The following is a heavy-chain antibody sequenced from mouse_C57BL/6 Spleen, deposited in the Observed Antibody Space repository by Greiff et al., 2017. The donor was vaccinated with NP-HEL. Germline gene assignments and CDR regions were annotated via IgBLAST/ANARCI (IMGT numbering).Heavy chain of an antibody. V-gene: IGHV10-1*01. Sequence: EVKLVESGGGLVQPKGSLKLSCAASGFSFNTYAMNWVRQAPGQGLEWVARIRSKSNNYATYYADSVKDRFTISRDDSESMLYLQKNNLKTEESAMYAGVRGGDYDVYYAMDYWGQGTSVTVSS. CDR2: IRSKSNNYAT. D-gene: IGHD2-4*01. CDR1: GFSFNTYA. J-gene: IGHJ4*01. CDR3: VRGGDYDVYYAMDY.